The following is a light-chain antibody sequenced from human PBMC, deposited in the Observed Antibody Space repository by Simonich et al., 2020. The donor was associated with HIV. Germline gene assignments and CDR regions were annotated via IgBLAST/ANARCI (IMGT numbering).Light chain of an antibody. CDR1: QSVSSY. J-gene: IGKJ3*01. Sequence: EIVLTQSPATLSLSPGERGTLSCRASQSVSSYLAWYQQKPGQAPRLLIYDASKRATGIPARFSGSGSGTDFTLTISSLGPEDFAVYYCQQRSNWPPTFGPGTKVDIK. V-gene: IGKV3-11*01. CDR3: QQRSNWPPT. CDR2: DAS.